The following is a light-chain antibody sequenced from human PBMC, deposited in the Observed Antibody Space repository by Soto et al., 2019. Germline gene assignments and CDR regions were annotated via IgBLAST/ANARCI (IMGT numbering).Light chain of an antibody. CDR3: QQSYSTLTWT. V-gene: IGKV1-39*01. CDR1: QSISNY. Sequence: DIQMTQSPSSLSASVGDRVTITYRASQSISNYLNWYQQKPGKAPKLLIYAASSLQSGVPSRFSGSRSGTDFTLTISSLQPEDFATYYCQQSYSTLTWTFGQGTKVDIK. J-gene: IGKJ1*01. CDR2: AAS.